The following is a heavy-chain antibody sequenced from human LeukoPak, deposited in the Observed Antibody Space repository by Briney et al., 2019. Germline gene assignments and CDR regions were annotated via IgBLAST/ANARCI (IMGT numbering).Heavy chain of an antibody. Sequence: QPGGSLRLSCAASGFTFRSYAMHWVRQAPGKGLEWVAVISDDGSRQHYADFLEGRFTISRDNSKNTVSLQVSSLTSEDTAVYFCVREQPGDGWSGFDYWGQGTLVTVSS. V-gene: IGHV3-30*15. CDR1: GFTFRSYA. CDR2: ISDDGSRQ. J-gene: IGHJ4*02. D-gene: IGHD6-19*01. CDR3: VREQPGDGWSGFDY.